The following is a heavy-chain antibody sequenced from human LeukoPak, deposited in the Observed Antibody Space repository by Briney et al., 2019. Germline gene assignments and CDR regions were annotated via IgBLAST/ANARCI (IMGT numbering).Heavy chain of an antibody. CDR3: ARGLYCGGDCYPPYFDY. D-gene: IGHD2-21*02. V-gene: IGHV3-11*01. CDR2: ISSSGSTI. Sequence: GGSLRLSCAASGFTFSDYYMSLIRQAAGKGLEWVSYISSSGSTIYYADSVKGRFTISRDNAKNSLYLQMNSLRVEDTAVYYCARGLYCGGDCYPPYFDYWGQGTLVTVSS. J-gene: IGHJ4*02. CDR1: GFTFSDYY.